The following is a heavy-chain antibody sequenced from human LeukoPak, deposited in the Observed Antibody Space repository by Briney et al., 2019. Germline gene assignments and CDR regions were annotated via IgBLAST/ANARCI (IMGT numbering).Heavy chain of an antibody. CDR2: VYYSGTT. CDR3: ARDTYYYDSSGYYQYYFDY. D-gene: IGHD3-22*01. V-gene: IGHV4-61*01. J-gene: IGHJ4*02. CDR1: GGSVSSGSYY. Sequence: SETLSLTRTVSGGSVSSGSYYWSWIRQPPGKGLEWIGFVYYSGTTNYNPSLKSRVTISLDTSKNQFSVKLSSVTAADTAVYYCARDTYYYDSSGYYQYYFDYWGQGTLVTVSS.